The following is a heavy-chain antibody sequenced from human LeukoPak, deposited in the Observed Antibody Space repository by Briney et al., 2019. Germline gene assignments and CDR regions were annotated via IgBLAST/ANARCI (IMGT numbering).Heavy chain of an antibody. CDR1: GGSISSYY. J-gene: IGHJ4*02. CDR2: IYYSGST. D-gene: IGHD5-18*01. V-gene: IGHV4-59*01. CDR3: AKRGYSYGYLDY. Sequence: SETLSLTCTVPGGSISSYYWSWIRQPPGKGLEWIGYIYYSGSTNYNPSLKSRVTISVDTSKNQFSLKLSSVTAADTGVYYCAKRGYSYGYLDYRGRGTLVTVSS.